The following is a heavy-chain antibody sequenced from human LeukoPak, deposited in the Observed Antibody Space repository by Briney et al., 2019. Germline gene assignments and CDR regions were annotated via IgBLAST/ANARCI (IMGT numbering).Heavy chain of an antibody. CDR1: GGTFSSYA. J-gene: IGHJ3*02. Sequence: GSSVTVSFKASGGTFSSYAISWVRQAPGQGLEWMGGIIPMFGTPNYAQKFQGRVTISADESTSTANMEMTSLRSEDTAVYYCARGRTMTVVMITASEFDIWGQGTMVIVSS. CDR3: ARGRTMTVVMITASEFDI. D-gene: IGHD3-22*01. V-gene: IGHV1-69*01. CDR2: IIPMFGTP.